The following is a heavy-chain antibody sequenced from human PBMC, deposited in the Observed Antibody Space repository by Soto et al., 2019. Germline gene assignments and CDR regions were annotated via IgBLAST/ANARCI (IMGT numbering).Heavy chain of an antibody. J-gene: IGHJ6*02. V-gene: IGHV3-30-3*01. CDR2: ISYDGSNK. Sequence: SLRLSCAASGFTFSSYAMHWVRQAPGKGLEWVAVISYDGSNKYYADSVKGRFTISRDNSKNTLYLQMNSLRAEDTAVYYCARVDCSSTSCYTYYYYGMDVWGQGTTVTVSS. CDR3: ARVDCSSTSCYTYYYYGMDV. D-gene: IGHD2-2*01. CDR1: GFTFSSYA.